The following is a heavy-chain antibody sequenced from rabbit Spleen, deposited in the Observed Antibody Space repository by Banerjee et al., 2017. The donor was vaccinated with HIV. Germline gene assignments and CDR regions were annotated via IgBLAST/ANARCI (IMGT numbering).Heavy chain of an antibody. Sequence: QSLEESGGDLVKPGGTLTLTCTASGVSFSDNHYMCWVRQAPGKGLEWIACIDSGSSGFTYFATWAKGRFTVSKTSSTTVTLQMTSLTAADTATYFCARDSGTSFSSYGMDLWGPGTLVTVS. J-gene: IGHJ6*01. CDR2: IDSGSSGFT. D-gene: IGHD8-1*01. CDR1: GVSFSDNHY. CDR3: ARDSGTSFSSYGMDL. V-gene: IGHV1S40*01.